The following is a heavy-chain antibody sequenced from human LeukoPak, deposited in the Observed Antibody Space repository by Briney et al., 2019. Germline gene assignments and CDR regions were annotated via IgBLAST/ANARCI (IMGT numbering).Heavy chain of an antibody. CDR3: ARRGSSNYFDY. D-gene: IGHD4-11*01. V-gene: IGHV4-59*01. Sequence: PSETLSLTCTVSGGSISSYYWSWVRQPPGKGLEWIGYIYYSGSTNYNPSLKSRVTISVDTSKNQFSLKLSSVTAADTAVYYCARRGSSNYFDYWGQGTLVTVSS. J-gene: IGHJ4*02. CDR2: IYYSGST. CDR1: GGSISSYY.